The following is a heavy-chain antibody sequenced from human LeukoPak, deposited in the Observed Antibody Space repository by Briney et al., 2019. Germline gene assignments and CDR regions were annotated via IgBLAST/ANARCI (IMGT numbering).Heavy chain of an antibody. J-gene: IGHJ4*02. CDR2: ISGSGGST. CDR3: AKGVEMATIDGFFDY. CDR1: GFTFSDYY. Sequence: GGSLRLSCAASGFTFSDYYMSWIRQAPGKGLEWVSAISGSGGSTYYADSVKGRFTISRDNSKNTLYLQMNSLRAEDTAVYYCAKGVEMATIDGFFDYWGQGTLVTVSS. V-gene: IGHV3-23*01. D-gene: IGHD5-24*01.